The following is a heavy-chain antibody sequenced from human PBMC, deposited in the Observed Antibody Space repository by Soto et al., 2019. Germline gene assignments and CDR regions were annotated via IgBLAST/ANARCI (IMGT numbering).Heavy chain of an antibody. CDR2: ISYDGSNK. J-gene: IGHJ3*02. V-gene: IGHV3-30-3*01. Sequence: PGGSLRLSCAASGFTFSSYAMHWVRQAPGKGLEWVAVISYDGSNKYYADSVKGRFTISRDNSKNTLYLQMNSLRADDTAVYYCARALITMIQSNPSRGDFFAFDIWGQGTMVTVSS. CDR3: ARALITMIQSNPSRGDFFAFDI. CDR1: GFTFSSYA. D-gene: IGHD3-22*01.